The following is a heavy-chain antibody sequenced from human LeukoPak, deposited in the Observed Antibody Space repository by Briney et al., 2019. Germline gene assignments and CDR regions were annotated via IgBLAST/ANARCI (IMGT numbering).Heavy chain of an antibody. D-gene: IGHD6-13*01. CDR3: ARYSSGSCYDY. Sequence: GGSLRLSCAASGFTFTTYAMHWVRQAPGRGLEYVSAISTDGGGTYYANSVKGRFTISRDNSKNTLNLQMGSLRVEDMAVYYCARYSSGSCYDYWGQGTLVTVSS. V-gene: IGHV3-64*01. CDR1: GFTFTTYA. J-gene: IGHJ4*02. CDR2: ISTDGGGT.